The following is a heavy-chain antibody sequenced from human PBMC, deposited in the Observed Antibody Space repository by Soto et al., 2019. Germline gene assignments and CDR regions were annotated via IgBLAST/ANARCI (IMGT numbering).Heavy chain of an antibody. CDR1: GFTFSSYS. V-gene: IGHV3-21*01. CDR2: ISSSSSYI. J-gene: IGHJ6*03. Sequence: PGGSLRVSCAAFGFTFSSYSMNWVRQAPGKGLEWVSSISSSSSYIYYADSVKGRFTISRDNAKNSLYLQMNSLRAEDTAVYYCARVGDYIWGSYRGDDYYYMDVWGKGTTVTVSS. CDR3: ARVGDYIWGSYRGDDYYYMDV. D-gene: IGHD3-16*02.